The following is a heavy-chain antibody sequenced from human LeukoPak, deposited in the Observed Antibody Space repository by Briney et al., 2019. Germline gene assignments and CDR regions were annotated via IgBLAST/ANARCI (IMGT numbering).Heavy chain of an antibody. CDR2: ISSSGHI. CDR1: GFTFSSYE. CDR3: ARETRLRWTDY. D-gene: IGHD5-24*01. Sequence: GGSLRLSCAASGFTFSSYEMDWVGQAPGKGLEWISYISSSGHIYNADSTRGRFTISRDNAKNSLYLQMNSLRAEDTAVYYCARETRLRWTDYWGQGTLVTVSS. V-gene: IGHV3-48*03. J-gene: IGHJ4*02.